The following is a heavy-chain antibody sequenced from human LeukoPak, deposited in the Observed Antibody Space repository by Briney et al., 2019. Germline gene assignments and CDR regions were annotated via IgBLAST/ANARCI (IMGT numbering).Heavy chain of an antibody. V-gene: IGHV3-21*01. D-gene: IGHD3-22*01. CDR2: ISTSSSYI. CDR1: GFTFSSYS. J-gene: IGHJ4*02. CDR3: ARVLRYYDSSGPLYYFDY. Sequence: PGGSLRLSCAAYGFTFSSYSMNWVRQAPGKGLEWVSFISTSSSYIYYADSVKGRFTISRDNAKNSLYLQMNSLRAEDTAVYHCARVLRYYDSSGPLYYFDYWGQGTLVTVSS.